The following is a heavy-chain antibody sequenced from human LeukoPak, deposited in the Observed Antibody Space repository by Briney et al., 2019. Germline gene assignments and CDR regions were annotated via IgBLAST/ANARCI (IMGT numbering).Heavy chain of an antibody. J-gene: IGHJ6*03. V-gene: IGHV4-34*01. CDR2: INHSGST. Sequence: KPSETLSLTCAVYGGSFSGFYWSWIRQPPGKGLEWIGEINHSGSTNYNPSLKSRVTISVDTSKNQFSLKLTSVTAADTAVYYCAREISRSSHYYQNYMDVWGKGTTVTVSS. CDR1: GGSFSGFY. CDR3: AREISRSSHYYQNYMDV. D-gene: IGHD6-6*01.